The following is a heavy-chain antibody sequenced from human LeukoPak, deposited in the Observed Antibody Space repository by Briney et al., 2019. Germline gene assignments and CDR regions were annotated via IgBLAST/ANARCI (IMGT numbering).Heavy chain of an antibody. CDR2: INHSGST. D-gene: IGHD4-17*01. Sequence: SETLSLTCAVYGGSFSGYYWSWLRQPPGKGLEWIGEINHSGSTNYNPSLKSRVTISVDTSKNQFSLKLSSVTAADTAVYYCARVNDYVDYFDYWGQGTLVTVSS. V-gene: IGHV4-34*01. J-gene: IGHJ4*02. CDR1: GGSFSGYY. CDR3: ARVNDYVDYFDY.